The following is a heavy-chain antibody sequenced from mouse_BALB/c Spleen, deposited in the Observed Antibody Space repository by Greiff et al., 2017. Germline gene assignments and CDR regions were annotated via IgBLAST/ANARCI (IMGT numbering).Heavy chain of an antibody. J-gene: IGHJ3*01. CDR1: GYTFTSYT. CDR2: INPSSGYT. V-gene: IGHV1-4*01. Sequence: VQLQQSGAELARPGASVKMSCKASGYTFTSYTMHWVKQRPGQGLEWIGYINPSSGYTNYNQKFKDKATLTADKSSSTAYMQLSSLTSEDSAVYYCAKGEDKAWFAYWGQGTLVTVSA. CDR3: AKGEDKAWFAY.